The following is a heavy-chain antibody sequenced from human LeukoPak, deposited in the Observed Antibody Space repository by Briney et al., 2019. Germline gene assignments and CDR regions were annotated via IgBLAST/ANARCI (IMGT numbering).Heavy chain of an antibody. CDR1: GFTFSTYA. CDR2: ISGSGGTT. Sequence: GGSLRLSCAASGFTFSTYAMSWVRQAPGKGLEWLSGISGSGGTTYYADSVKGRFTISRDNSKNTLYLQMNSLRAEDTAVYYCAKSCCSTSSCYDGFDCWGQGTLVTVSS. V-gene: IGHV3-23*01. J-gene: IGHJ4*02. D-gene: IGHD2-2*01. CDR3: AKSCCSTSSCYDGFDC.